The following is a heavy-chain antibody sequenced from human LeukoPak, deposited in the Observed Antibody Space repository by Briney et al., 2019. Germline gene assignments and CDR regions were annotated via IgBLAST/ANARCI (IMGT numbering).Heavy chain of an antibody. CDR3: ARGKSGSYYGFDY. J-gene: IGHJ4*02. Sequence: SETLSLTCAVYGGSFSGYYWSWIRQPPGKGLEWIGEINRSGSTNYNPSLKSRVTISVDTSKNQFSLKLSSVTAADTAVYYCARGKSGSYYGFDYWGQGTLVTVSS. CDR1: GGSFSGYY. V-gene: IGHV4-34*01. D-gene: IGHD1-26*01. CDR2: INRSGST.